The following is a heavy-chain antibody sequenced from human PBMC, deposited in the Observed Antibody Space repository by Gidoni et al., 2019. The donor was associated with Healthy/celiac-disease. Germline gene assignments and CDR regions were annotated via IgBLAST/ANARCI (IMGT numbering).Heavy chain of an antibody. V-gene: IGHV4-61*01. J-gene: IGHJ4*02. CDR3: AGVLRFLEN. CDR1: GGSVSSGSYY. D-gene: IGHD3-3*01. CDR2: IYYSGST. Sequence: QVQLQESGPGLVKPSETMSLTCTVPGGSVSSGSYYWSWSRPPPGKGLEWIGYIYYSGSTNYNPSLKSRVTISVDTSKNQFSLKLSSVTAADTAVYYCAGVLRFLENWGQGTLVTVSS.